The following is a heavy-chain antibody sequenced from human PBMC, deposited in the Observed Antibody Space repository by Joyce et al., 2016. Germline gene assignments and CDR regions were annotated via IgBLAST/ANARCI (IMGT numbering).Heavy chain of an antibody. J-gene: IGHJ4*02. CDR1: GIIFCSKE. V-gene: IGHV3-48*03. CDR3: TTPSCAN. Sequence: EVHLVESGGGLVQPGGSLRLSCAASGIIFCSKEINWVRQAPGKGLEWISSINSDDSWIHYADSVRGRFTISRDNARNSLYLEMNYLRVEDTAIYYCTTPSCANWGQGSLVTVSS. CDR2: INSDDSWI. D-gene: IGHD2-2*01.